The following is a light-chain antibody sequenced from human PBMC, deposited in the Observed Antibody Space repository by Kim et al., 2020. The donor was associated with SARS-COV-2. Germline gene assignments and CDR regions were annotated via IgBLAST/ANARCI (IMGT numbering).Light chain of an antibody. V-gene: IGLV2-14*03. CDR1: RIDTAGYNC. J-gene: IGLJ3*02. CDR2: DAS. CDR3: SSYTSSSTRV. Sequence: GQSITISATVTRIDTAGYNCVSWYTQHPGKAPKLMIYDASKRPSGVTNRFSGSKSGNTASLTISGLQAEDEADYYCSSYTSSSTRVFGGGTQLTVL.